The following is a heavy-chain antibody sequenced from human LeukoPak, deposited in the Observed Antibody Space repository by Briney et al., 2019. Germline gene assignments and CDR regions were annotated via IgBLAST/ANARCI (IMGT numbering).Heavy chain of an antibody. CDR2: INHSGST. CDR1: GGSFSGYY. Sequence: PSETLSLTCAVYGGSFSGYYWSWIRQPPGKGLEWIGEINHSGSTNYNPSLKSRVTISVDTSKNQFSLKLSSVTAADTAVYYCARGDYYYYMDVWGNGTTVTVSS. V-gene: IGHV4-34*01. J-gene: IGHJ6*03. CDR3: ARGDYYYYMDV.